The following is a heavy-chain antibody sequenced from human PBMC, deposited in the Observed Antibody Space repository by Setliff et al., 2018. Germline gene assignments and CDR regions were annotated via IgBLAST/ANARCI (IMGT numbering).Heavy chain of an antibody. V-gene: IGHV5-51*01. Sequence: GESLRISCKGSGYSFANSWIAWVRQMPGKGLEWMGVIYAGDSDTRYRPSFQGQVTISVDKSISTAYLQWSSLKASDTAMYYCARDSNYEGAYDYWGQGTLVTVSS. CDR3: ARDSNYEGAYDY. J-gene: IGHJ4*02. D-gene: IGHD4-4*01. CDR1: GYSFANSW. CDR2: IYAGDSDT.